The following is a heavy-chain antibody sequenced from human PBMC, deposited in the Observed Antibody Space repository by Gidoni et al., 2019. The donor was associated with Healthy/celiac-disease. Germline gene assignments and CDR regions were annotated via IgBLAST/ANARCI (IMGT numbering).Heavy chain of an antibody. V-gene: IGHV3-43*02. CDR1: GFTFDDYA. J-gene: IGHJ6*02. Sequence: EVQLVESGGGVVQPGGSLRLSCAASGFTFDDYAMHWVRQAPGKGLEWVSLISGDGGSTYYADSVKGRFTISRDNSKNSLYLQMNSLRTEDTALYYCAKDTHGDYWGYYGMDVWGQGTTVTVSS. CDR3: AKDTHGDYWGYYGMDV. CDR2: ISGDGGST. D-gene: IGHD4-17*01.